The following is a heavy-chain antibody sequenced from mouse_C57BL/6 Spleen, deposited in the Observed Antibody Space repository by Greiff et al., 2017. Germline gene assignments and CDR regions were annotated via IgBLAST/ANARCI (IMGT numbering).Heavy chain of an antibody. CDR2: ISDGGSYT. J-gene: IGHJ3*01. D-gene: IGHD1-1*01. V-gene: IGHV5-4*01. Sequence: VQLKESGGGLVKPGGSLKLSCAASGFTFSSYAMSWVRQTPEKRLEWVATISDGGSYTYYPDNVKGRFTISRDNAKNNLYLQMSHLKSEDTAMYYCASLYPLVYWGQGTLVTVSA. CDR3: ASLYPLVY. CDR1: GFTFSSYA.